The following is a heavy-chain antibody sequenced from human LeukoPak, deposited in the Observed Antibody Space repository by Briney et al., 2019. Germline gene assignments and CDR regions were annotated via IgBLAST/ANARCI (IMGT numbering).Heavy chain of an antibody. CDR3: ARGPYSSGWYGGYYYYYMDV. V-gene: IGHV1-24*01. Sequence: ASVKVSCKVSGYTLTELSMHWVRQAPGKGLEWMGGFDPEDGETIYAQKFQGRVTMTRDTSISTAYMELSRLRSDDTAVYYCARGPYSSGWYGGYYYYYMDVWGKGTTVTVSS. D-gene: IGHD6-19*01. CDR2: FDPEDGET. CDR1: GYTLTELS. J-gene: IGHJ6*03.